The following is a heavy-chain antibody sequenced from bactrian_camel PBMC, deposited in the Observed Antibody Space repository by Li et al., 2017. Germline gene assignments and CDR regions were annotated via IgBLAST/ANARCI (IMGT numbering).Heavy chain of an antibody. V-gene: IGHV3S1*01. Sequence: VQLVESGGGSVKAGGSLTLTCVASGYTYNHYCMGWFRLAPGKGLEWVSGINPHDGSTYYADSVKGRFTISKDNAKSTLYLEMKSLKPEDTAVYFCAAVSGYWGQGTQVTVS. CDR2: INPHDGST. CDR1: GYTYNHYC. J-gene: IGHJ6*01. CDR3: AAVSGY.